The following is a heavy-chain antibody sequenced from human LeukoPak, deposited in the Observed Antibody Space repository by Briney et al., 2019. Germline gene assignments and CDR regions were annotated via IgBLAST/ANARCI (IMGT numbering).Heavy chain of an antibody. J-gene: IGHJ6*02. CDR3: ARAAGSIAAAADV. CDR2: INHSGST. CDR1: GGSFSGYY. D-gene: IGHD6-13*01. V-gene: IGHV4-34*01. Sequence: SETLSLTCAVYGGSFSGYYWSWIRQPPGRGLEWIGEINHSGSTNYNPSLKSRVTISVDTSKNQFSLKLSSVTAADTAVYYCARAAGSIAAAADVWGQGTTVTVSS.